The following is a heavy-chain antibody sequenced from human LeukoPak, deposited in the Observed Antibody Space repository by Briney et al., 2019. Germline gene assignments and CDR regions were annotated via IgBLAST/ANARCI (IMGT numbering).Heavy chain of an antibody. J-gene: IGHJ4*02. CDR1: GFPLNRYA. V-gene: IGHV3-23*01. Sequence: GSLGLSCAASGFPLNRYAMSWVRQAPGKGVEWVSAISGSGGSTYYADSVKGRFTISRDNSKNTLYLQMNSLRAEDTAVYYCAKEAIAAAGSYWGQGTLVTVSS. CDR2: ISGSGGST. D-gene: IGHD6-13*01. CDR3: AKEAIAAAGSY.